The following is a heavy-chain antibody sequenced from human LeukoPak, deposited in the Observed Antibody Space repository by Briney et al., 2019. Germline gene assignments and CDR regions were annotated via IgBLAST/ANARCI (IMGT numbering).Heavy chain of an antibody. J-gene: IGHJ6*02. CDR3: AKDGYYDDSRAYYYYGMDV. CDR1: GFIFSNYG. Sequence: PGGSLRLSCAASGFIFSNYGMSWVRQAPGKGLEWVSAISGSGGSTYYADSVKGRFTISRDNSKNTLYLQMNSLRAEDTAVYYCAKDGYYDDSRAYYYYGMDVWGQGTTVTVSS. CDR2: ISGSGGST. V-gene: IGHV3-23*01. D-gene: IGHD3-22*01.